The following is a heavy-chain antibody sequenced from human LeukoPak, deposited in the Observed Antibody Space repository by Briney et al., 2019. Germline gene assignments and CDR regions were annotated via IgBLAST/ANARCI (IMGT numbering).Heavy chain of an antibody. V-gene: IGHV4-39*07. Sequence: SETLSLTCTVSGGSISSSSYYWGWIRQPPGKGLEWIGNIYYSGSTNYNPSLKSRVTISVDTSKNQFSLKLSSVTAADTAVYYCARGSMGHFDYWGQGTLVTVSS. D-gene: IGHD2-8*01. CDR2: IYYSGST. CDR3: ARGSMGHFDY. CDR1: GGSISSSSYY. J-gene: IGHJ4*02.